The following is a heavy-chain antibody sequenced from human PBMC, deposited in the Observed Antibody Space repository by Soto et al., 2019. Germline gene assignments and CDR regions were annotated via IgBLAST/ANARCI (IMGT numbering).Heavy chain of an antibody. V-gene: IGHV1-69*08. J-gene: IGHJ6*03. D-gene: IGHD2-21*01. CDR2: SIPIQGTA. CDR3: AKSLVFVDHGYMDV. Sequence: QVQLVQSGAEVKKPGSSLKVSCEASGGRFTSYIFTWVRQAPGQGLEWMGRSIPIQGTADYALKFQDRFTMTADKSTNTVHMEMRSLRPDDTAVYYCAKSLVFVDHGYMDVWGKGTTVTVSS. CDR1: GGRFTSYI.